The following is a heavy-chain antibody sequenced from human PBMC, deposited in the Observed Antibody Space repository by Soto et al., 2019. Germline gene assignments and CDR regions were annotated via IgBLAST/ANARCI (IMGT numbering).Heavy chain of an antibody. J-gene: IGHJ6*02. CDR2: ISGSSDTI. D-gene: IGHD6-13*01. V-gene: IGHV3-48*02. CDR3: ARQQSGSTRFAGTYYAFGVDV. Sequence: EVQLVESGGGLVQPGGSLRLSCAASGFTLSSYNMNWVRQAPGKGLEWVSYISGSSDTIYYADSVKGRFTISRDNAKTSMDLLMASLGHEHTGVSHCARQQSGSTRFAGTYYAFGVDVLGQGITVTVSS. CDR1: GFTLSSYN.